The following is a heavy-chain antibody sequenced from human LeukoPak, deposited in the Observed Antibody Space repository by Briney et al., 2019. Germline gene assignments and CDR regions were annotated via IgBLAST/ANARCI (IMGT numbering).Heavy chain of an antibody. CDR3: ARDSTWLAHLDY. D-gene: IGHD6-19*01. CDR2: INPNSGGT. J-gene: IGHJ4*02. V-gene: IGHV1-2*02. CDR1: GYTFTGYY. Sequence: ASVKVSCKASGYTFTGYYMHWVRQAPGQGLEWMGWINPNSGGTNYAQKFQGRVTMTRDTSISTAYMELSRLRSDDTAVYYCARDSTWLAHLDYWGQGTLVTVSS.